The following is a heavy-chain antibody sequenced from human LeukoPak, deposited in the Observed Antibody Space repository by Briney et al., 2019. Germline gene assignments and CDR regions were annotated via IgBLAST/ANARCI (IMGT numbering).Heavy chain of an antibody. V-gene: IGHV1-69*05. CDR2: IIPIFGTA. CDR3: ARDLRYSSGWHYYYYMDV. J-gene: IGHJ6*03. CDR1: GGTFSSYS. D-gene: IGHD6-19*01. Sequence: SVKVSCKASGGTFSSYSINWVRQAPGQGPEWMGRIIPIFGTANYAQKFQGRVTITTDESTSTAYMELSSLRSEDTAVYYCARDLRYSSGWHYYYYMDVWGKGTTVTVSS.